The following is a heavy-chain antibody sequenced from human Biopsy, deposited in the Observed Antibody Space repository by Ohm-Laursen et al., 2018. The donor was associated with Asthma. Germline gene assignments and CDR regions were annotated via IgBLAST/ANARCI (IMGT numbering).Heavy chain of an antibody. CDR2: ISYDGSNK. V-gene: IGHV3-30*03. CDR3: ASQSSGPDFWSGYYYFDS. Sequence: SLRLSCADSGFTFSSYGMHWVRQAAGKGLEWVAVISYDGSNKYYADSVKGRFTISRDNSKNTLYLQMNSLRAEDTAVYYCASQSSGPDFWSGYYYFDSWGQGTLVTVSS. D-gene: IGHD3-3*01. CDR1: GFTFSSYG. J-gene: IGHJ4*02.